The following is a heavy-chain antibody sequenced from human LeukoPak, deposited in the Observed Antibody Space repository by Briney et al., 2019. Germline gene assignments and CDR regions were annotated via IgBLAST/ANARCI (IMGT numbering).Heavy chain of an antibody. D-gene: IGHD2-15*01. CDR1: GFTFRSYE. V-gene: IGHV3-48*03. CDR3: ASDPGIYCSGGSCYFQAFDS. Sequence: QSGGSLRLSCAASGFTFRSYEMNWVRQAPGKGLEWVSYISGSGSTIYYADSVKGRFTISRDNAKNSLYLQMNSLRAEDTAVYYYASDPGIYCSGGSCYFQAFDSWGQGTMVTVSS. J-gene: IGHJ3*01. CDR2: ISGSGSTI.